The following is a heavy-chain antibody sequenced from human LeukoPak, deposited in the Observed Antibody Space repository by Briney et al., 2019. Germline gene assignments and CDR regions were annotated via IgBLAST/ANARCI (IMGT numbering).Heavy chain of an antibody. D-gene: IGHD1-14*01. CDR1: AFTFSNYV. V-gene: IGHV3-23*01. CDR2: IEGDGTET. CDR3: AKDLISRNGVYDAFDI. J-gene: IGHJ3*02. Sequence: PGGSLRLSCAASAFTFSNYVMSWARQAPGKGLEWVSSIEGDGTETHYADSVKGRFTISRDNSKNTLFLQMNSLRAEDTAVYYCAKDLISRNGVYDAFDIRGEGRVVTVSS.